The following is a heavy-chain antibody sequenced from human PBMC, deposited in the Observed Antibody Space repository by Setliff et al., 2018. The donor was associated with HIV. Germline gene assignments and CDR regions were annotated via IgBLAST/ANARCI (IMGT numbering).Heavy chain of an antibody. D-gene: IGHD2-15*01. V-gene: IGHV4-61*08. CDR2: VFYTGSA. CDR1: GDSISSGGYY. CDR3: ARGPSGGGFYYMDV. Sequence: SETLSLTCTVSGDSISSGGYYWSWIRQPPGKGLEWIGYVFYTGSATYNPSLKSRVSISVDRSTNRFSLMLHSVTAAVTAVYYCARGPSGGGFYYMDVWGKGTTVTVYS. J-gene: IGHJ6*03.